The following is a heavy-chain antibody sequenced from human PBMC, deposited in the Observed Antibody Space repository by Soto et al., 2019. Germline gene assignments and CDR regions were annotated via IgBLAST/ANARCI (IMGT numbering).Heavy chain of an antibody. J-gene: IGHJ6*02. D-gene: IGHD3-10*01. CDR1: GFTFSNAW. CDR3: TTLSMVQYYYYYYGMDV. CDR2: IKSKTDGGTT. Sequence: GGSLRLSCAASGFTFSNAWMNWVRQAPGKGLEWVGRIKSKTDGGTTDYAAPVKGRFTISRDDSKNTLYLQMNSLKTEDTAVYYCTTLSMVQYYYYYYGMDVWGQGTTVTVSS. V-gene: IGHV3-15*07.